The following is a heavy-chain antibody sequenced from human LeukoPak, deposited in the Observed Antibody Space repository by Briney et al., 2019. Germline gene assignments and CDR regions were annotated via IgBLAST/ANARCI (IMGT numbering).Heavy chain of an antibody. J-gene: IGHJ4*01. Sequence: ASVKVSCKASGYTFTSYDINWVRQATGQGLEWMGWMNPNSGNTGYAQKFQGRVTMTRNTSISTAYMELSSLRSEDTAGYYCAGISPIVGAYRHVGPGLDHLGQGNLVNGFS. CDR1: GYTFTSYD. CDR3: AGISPIVGAYRHVGPGLDH. V-gene: IGHV1-8*01. CDR2: MNPNSGNT. D-gene: IGHD3-10*01.